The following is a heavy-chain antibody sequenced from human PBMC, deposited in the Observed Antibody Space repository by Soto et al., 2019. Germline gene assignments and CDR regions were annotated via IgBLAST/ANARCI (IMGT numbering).Heavy chain of an antibody. Sequence: VGSMRLSCAASGFTFSSYWMHWVRQAPGKGLVWVSRINSDGSSTSYADSVEGRFTISRDNAKNTLYLQMNSLRAEDTAVYYCARDPSSYYYGSGYYYYGMDVWGQGTTVTVS. J-gene: IGHJ6*02. CDR1: GFTFSSYW. CDR2: INSDGSST. V-gene: IGHV3-74*01. D-gene: IGHD3-10*01. CDR3: ARDPSSYYYGSGYYYYGMDV.